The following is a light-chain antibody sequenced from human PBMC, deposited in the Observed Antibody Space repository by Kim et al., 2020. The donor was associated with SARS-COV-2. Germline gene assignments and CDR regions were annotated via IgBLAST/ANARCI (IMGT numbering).Light chain of an antibody. CDR3: CSYAGSSTWV. CDR1: SRDVGSYNL. Sequence: QSALTQPASVSGSRGQSITISCTGTSRDVGSYNLVSWYQQHPGKAPKLMIYEVTKRPSGVSHRFSGSKSGNTASLTISGLQAEDEADYYCCSYAGSSTWVFGGGTQLTVL. V-gene: IGLV2-23*02. CDR2: EVT. J-gene: IGLJ3*02.